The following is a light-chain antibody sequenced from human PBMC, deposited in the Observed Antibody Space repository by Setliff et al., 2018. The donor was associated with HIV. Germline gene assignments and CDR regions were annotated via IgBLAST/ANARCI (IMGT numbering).Light chain of an antibody. Sequence: QSVLTQPASVSGSPGQSITISCTGNSRNVGSYNLVSWYQQHSGKAPKLMIYEVNKRPSGVSHRFSGSKSGNTASLTISGLQAEDEADYYCSSYTSSSAPYVFGTGTKGTV. V-gene: IGLV2-14*02. CDR2: EVN. CDR1: SRNVGSYNL. CDR3: SSYTSSSAPYV. J-gene: IGLJ1*01.